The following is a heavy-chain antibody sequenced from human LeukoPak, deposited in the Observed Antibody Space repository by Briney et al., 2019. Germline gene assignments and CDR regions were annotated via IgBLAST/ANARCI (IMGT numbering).Heavy chain of an antibody. CDR1: GFTFSSYS. CDR2: ISSSTSYI. CDR3: ARALTTLTYEGY. J-gene: IGHJ4*02. Sequence: GGSLRLSCAASGFTFSSYSMNWIRQAPGKGLEWVSSISSSTSYIYYADSVKGRFTISKDNAKNSLYLQMNSLRAEDTAVYYCARALTTLTYEGYWGQGTLVTVSS. V-gene: IGHV3-21*01. D-gene: IGHD1-1*01.